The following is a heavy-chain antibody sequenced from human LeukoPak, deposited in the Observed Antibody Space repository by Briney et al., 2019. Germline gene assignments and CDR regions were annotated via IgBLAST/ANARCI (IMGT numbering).Heavy chain of an antibody. Sequence: GASVKVSCKASGYTFTGYYMHWVRQAPGQGLEWMGWINPNSGGTNYAQKFQGRVTMTRDTSISTAYMELSRLRSDDTAVYYCARAGLTMVRGVTRRFDPWGQGTLVTVSS. D-gene: IGHD3-10*01. J-gene: IGHJ5*02. CDR3: ARAGLTMVRGVTRRFDP. V-gene: IGHV1-2*02. CDR1: GYTFTGYY. CDR2: INPNSGGT.